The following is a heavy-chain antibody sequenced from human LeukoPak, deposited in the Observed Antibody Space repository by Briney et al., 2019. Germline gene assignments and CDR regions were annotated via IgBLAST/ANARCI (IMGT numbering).Heavy chain of an antibody. CDR3: ARDKYGSGSNLDY. V-gene: IGHV4-59*01. J-gene: IGHJ4*02. D-gene: IGHD3-10*01. CDR2: IYYSGST. Sequence: ASETLSLTCTVSGGSISSYYWSWIRQPPGKGLEWIGYIYYSGSTNYNPSLKSRVTISVDTSKNQFSLKLSSVTAADTAVYYCARDKYGSGSNLDYWGQGTLVTVSS. CDR1: GGSISSYY.